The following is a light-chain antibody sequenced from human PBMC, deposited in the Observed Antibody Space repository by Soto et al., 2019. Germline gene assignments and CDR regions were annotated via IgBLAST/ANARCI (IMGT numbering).Light chain of an antibody. J-gene: IGKJ2*01. CDR3: QQTYNWPKT. Sequence: EIVLTQSPATLSVSPGERATLSCRASQSVSSNLAWYQQTVGRAPRLLIWGTSNRVNGIPARFSGSGSGTEFTLTISSLQSEDFAVYYCQQTYNWPKTFGQGTKLEI. CDR1: QSVSSN. CDR2: GTS. V-gene: IGKV3-15*01.